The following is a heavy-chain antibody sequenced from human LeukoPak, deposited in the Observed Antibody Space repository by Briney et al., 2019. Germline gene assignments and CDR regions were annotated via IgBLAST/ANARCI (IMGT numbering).Heavy chain of an antibody. CDR3: AHFGMATIP. Sequence: GGSLTLSCAASGFTFSSYAMHWVRQAPGKGLVWVSRINSDGSSTTYADSVKGRFTISRDNAKNTLYLQLNSLRAEDTAVYYCAHFGMATIPWGQGTLVTVSS. D-gene: IGHD5-24*01. CDR2: INSDGSST. CDR1: GFTFSSYA. V-gene: IGHV3-74*01. J-gene: IGHJ5*02.